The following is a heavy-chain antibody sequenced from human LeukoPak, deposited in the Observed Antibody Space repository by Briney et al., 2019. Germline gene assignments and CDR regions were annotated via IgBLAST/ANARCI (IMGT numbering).Heavy chain of an antibody. CDR3: ARRAGTNYYYYYYMDV. CDR2: INHSGST. V-gene: IGHV4-34*01. CDR1: GGSFSGYY. D-gene: IGHD1-14*01. Sequence: PSETLSLTCAVYGGSFSGYYWSWIRQPPGKGLEWIGEINHSGSTNYNPSLKSRVTISVDTSKNQFSLKLSSVTAADTAVYYWARRAGTNYYYYYYMDVWGKGTTVTIS. J-gene: IGHJ6*03.